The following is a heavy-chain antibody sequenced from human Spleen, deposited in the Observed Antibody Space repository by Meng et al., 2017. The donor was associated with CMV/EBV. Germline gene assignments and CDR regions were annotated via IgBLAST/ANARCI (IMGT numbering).Heavy chain of an antibody. CDR2: IKPGSGDT. D-gene: IGHD2-15*01. J-gene: IGHJ4*02. V-gene: IGHV1-18*01. CDR1: GYNFVTYG. Sequence: KVYCKASGYNFVTYGMSWVRQAPGEGLEWMGWIKPGSGDTDYAQKFQDRVIMTTDTSTNTVNMELRSLKSDDTAVYYCARDRSNSDFWGQGTLVTVSS. CDR3: ARDRSNSDF.